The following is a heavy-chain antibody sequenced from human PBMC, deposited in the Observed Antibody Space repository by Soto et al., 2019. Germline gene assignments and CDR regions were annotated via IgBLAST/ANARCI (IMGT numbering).Heavy chain of an antibody. CDR2: ISAYNGNT. J-gene: IGHJ5*02. Sequence: GASLKVSCKASGYTFTSYGISWVRQAPGQGLEWMGWISAYNGNTNYAQKLQGRVTMTTDTSTSTAYMELRSLGSDDTAVYYCARVSGTVTPDRFDPWGQGTLVTVSS. CDR1: GYTFTSYG. CDR3: ARVSGTVTPDRFDP. D-gene: IGHD4-4*01. V-gene: IGHV1-18*01.